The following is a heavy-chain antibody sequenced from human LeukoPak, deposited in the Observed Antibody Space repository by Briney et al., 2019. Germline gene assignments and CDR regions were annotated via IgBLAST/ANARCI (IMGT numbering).Heavy chain of an antibody. CDR2: IYYSGST. J-gene: IGHJ4*02. CDR3: ARETSMIVVVIIDY. D-gene: IGHD3-22*01. CDR1: GGSISSYY. V-gene: IGHV4-59*12. Sequence: SETLSLTCTVSGGSISSYYWSWIRQPPGKGLEWIGYIYYSGSTNYNPSLKSRVTISVDTSKNQFSPKLSSVTAADTAVYYCARETSMIVVVIIDYWGQGTLVTVSS.